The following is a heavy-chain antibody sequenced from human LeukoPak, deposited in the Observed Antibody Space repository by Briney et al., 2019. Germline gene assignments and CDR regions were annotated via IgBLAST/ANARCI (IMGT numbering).Heavy chain of an antibody. CDR3: AKDIAQGYTFGSIEQDY. V-gene: IGHV3-23*01. CDR2: ISESGTGT. CDR1: GVTFSRYA. D-gene: IGHD5-18*01. Sequence: GGSLRLSCAASGVTFSRYAMSWVRQAPGKGLEWVSAISESGTGTYYADSVKGRFTISRDNSKNTLSLQMNSLRAEDTAVYYCAKDIAQGYTFGSIEQDYWGQEPWSPSPQ. J-gene: IGHJ4*01.